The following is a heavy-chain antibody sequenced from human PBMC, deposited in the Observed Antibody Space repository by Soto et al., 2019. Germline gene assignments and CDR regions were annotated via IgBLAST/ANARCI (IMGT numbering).Heavy chain of an antibody. D-gene: IGHD1-1*01. Sequence: EVQLVESGGGLVQPGGSLSLSCTASGFTFSNYGMNWVRQAPGKGLEWVSSISSGSYHIDFADSVKGRFTISRDDVTNSVSLQMDSLRVEDTGIYYCARYDAFKAFDLWGQGTMVTVSS. CDR1: GFTFSNYG. J-gene: IGHJ3*01. CDR3: ARYDAFKAFDL. V-gene: IGHV3-21*01. CDR2: ISSGSYHI.